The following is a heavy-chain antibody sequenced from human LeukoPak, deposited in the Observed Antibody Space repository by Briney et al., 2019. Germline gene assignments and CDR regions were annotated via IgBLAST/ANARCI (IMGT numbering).Heavy chain of an antibody. CDR1: GFSNSA. V-gene: IGHV3-23*05. CDR3: VKSAGKDGYRDVLDI. CDR2: ISNTGVAT. D-gene: IGHD5-24*01. J-gene: IGHJ3*02. Sequence: GGSLRLSCAASGFSNSALNWVRQAPGQGLEWISTISNTGVATYYADSVKGRFTISRDTFRNTLLLQMNSLRADDTAVYYCVKSAGKDGYRDVLDIWDQGTVVTVSS.